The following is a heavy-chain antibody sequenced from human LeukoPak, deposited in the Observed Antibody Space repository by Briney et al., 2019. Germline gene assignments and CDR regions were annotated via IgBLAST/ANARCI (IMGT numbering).Heavy chain of an antibody. CDR3: ATFQAITIFGVVTYYFDY. D-gene: IGHD3-3*01. CDR1: GYTFTTHG. J-gene: IGHJ4*02. Sequence: ASVKVSCKASGYTFTTHGISWVRQAPGQGLEWMGIINPSGGSTSYAQKFQGRVTMTRDMSTSTVYMELSSLRSEDTAVYYCATFQAITIFGVVTYYFDYWGQGTLVTVSS. CDR2: INPSGGST. V-gene: IGHV1-46*01.